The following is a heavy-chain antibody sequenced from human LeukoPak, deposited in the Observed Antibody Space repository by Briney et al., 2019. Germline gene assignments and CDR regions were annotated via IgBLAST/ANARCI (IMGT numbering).Heavy chain of an antibody. V-gene: IGHV3-30-3*01. CDR2: ISYDGSNK. Sequence: GGSLRLSCAAYGYTFGSYDMDWVRQARGKGKEWVAVISYDGSNKYYADSVKGRFTISRDNSNNTLYLQMNSLRADDTAVYYCARPPAWPQPRFDYSGQGTLVTVSS. J-gene: IGHJ4*02. CDR3: ARPPAWPQPRFDY. CDR1: GYTFGSYD. D-gene: IGHD5-24*01.